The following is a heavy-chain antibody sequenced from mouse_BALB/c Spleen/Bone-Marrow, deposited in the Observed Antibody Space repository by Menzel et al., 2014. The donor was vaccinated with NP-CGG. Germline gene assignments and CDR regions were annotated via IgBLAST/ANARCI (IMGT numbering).Heavy chain of an antibody. J-gene: IGHJ2*01. CDR1: GFTFSSYG. CDR3: ARQTYYDYDGYFDY. Sequence: EVKLVESGGDLVKPGGSLKLSCAASGFTFSSYGTSWVRQTPDKRLEWAATISSGGSYTYYPDSVKGRFTISRDNAKNTLYLQMSSLKSEDTAMYYCARQTYYDYDGYFDYWGQGTTLTVSS. CDR2: ISSGGSYT. V-gene: IGHV5-6*01. D-gene: IGHD2-4*01.